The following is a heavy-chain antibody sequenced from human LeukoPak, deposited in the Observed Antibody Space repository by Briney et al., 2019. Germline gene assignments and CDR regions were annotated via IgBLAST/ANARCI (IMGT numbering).Heavy chain of an antibody. CDR3: ARGERRDIVVGRPPLGYYCYGMDV. CDR1: GGSFSGYY. CDR2: VNYSGST. D-gene: IGHD2-2*01. J-gene: IGHJ6*02. V-gene: IGHV4-34*01. Sequence: SETLSLTCAVYGGSFSGYYWSWIRQPPGKRLQWIGEVNYSGSTNYNPSLKSRVTISVDTSNNQFSLKLSSVTAADSAVYYCARGERRDIVVGRPPLGYYCYGMDVWGQGTTVTVS.